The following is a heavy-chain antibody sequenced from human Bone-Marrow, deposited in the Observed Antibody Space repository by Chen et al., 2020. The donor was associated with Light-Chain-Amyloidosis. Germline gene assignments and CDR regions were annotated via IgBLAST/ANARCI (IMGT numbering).Heavy chain of an antibody. CDR2: ISYSGNT. D-gene: IGHD2-15*01. CDR3: GRDLPKYCSGGDCYIL. Sequence: QVQLQESGPGLVKPSQTLSLTCTVSGGSIRTGDYYWSWIRQPPGKGLEWIGYISYSGNTYYNPSLKSRVTISLDTSKNQFSLKLSSVTAADTALYYCGRDLPKYCSGGDCYILWGQGTRVTVSS. CDR1: GGSIRTGDYY. J-gene: IGHJ3*01. V-gene: IGHV4-30-4*01.